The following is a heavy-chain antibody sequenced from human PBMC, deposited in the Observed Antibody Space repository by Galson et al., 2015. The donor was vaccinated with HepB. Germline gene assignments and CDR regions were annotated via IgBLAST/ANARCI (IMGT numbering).Heavy chain of an antibody. V-gene: IGHV1-58*01. Sequence: SVKVSCKASGFTFTNSAVQWVRQARGQRPEWIGWIVVGTGETNYAQKFHERVTITRDMSTSTAFMEMRSLRSDDTAVYSCAAPYSGSLNYWGQGTLVTVSS. D-gene: IGHD1-26*01. CDR3: AAPYSGSLNY. J-gene: IGHJ4*02. CDR2: IVVGTGET. CDR1: GFTFTNSA.